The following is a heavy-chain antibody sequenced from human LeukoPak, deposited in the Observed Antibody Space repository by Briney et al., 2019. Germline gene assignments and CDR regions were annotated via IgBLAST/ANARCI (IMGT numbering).Heavy chain of an antibody. D-gene: IGHD2-2*01. CDR2: IYTSGST. Sequence: SETLSLTCTVSGGSISSGSYYWSWIRQPAGKGLEWIGRIYTSGSTNYNPSLKSRVTISVDTSKNQFSLKLSSVTAADTAVYYCARVIVVVKKNWFDPWGQGTLVTVSS. CDR3: ARVIVVVKKNWFDP. J-gene: IGHJ5*02. CDR1: GGSISSGSYY. V-gene: IGHV4-61*02.